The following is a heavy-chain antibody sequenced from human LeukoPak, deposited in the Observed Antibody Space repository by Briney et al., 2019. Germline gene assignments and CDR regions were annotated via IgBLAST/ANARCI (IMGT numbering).Heavy chain of an antibody. Sequence: SQTLSLTCAVSGGSISGGDYSWSWIRQPPGKGLEWIGFVFQSGTTYYNPSLKSRVIISVDKSKNQFSLKLTSVTAADTAVYYCARDLPLGGDAFDIWGQGTLVTVSS. CDR2: VFQSGTT. CDR1: GGSISGGDYS. J-gene: IGHJ3*02. D-gene: IGHD3-16*01. V-gene: IGHV4-30-2*01. CDR3: ARDLPLGGDAFDI.